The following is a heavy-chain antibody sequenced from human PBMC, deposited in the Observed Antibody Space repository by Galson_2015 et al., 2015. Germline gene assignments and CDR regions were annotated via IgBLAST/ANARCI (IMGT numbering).Heavy chain of an antibody. V-gene: IGHV4-31*03. CDR3: ATHVIVTGYYGSNYIDY. CDR2: INYSGTT. J-gene: IGHJ4*02. CDR1: GGSLRSGGYY. D-gene: IGHD3-9*01. Sequence: TLSLTCTVSGGSLRSGGYYWSRIRQRPGKGLEWIGHINYSGTTYYNPALESRVTISVDTSKNQFSLKLNSVTAADTAVYYCATHVIVTGYYGSNYIDYWGQGTLVTVSS.